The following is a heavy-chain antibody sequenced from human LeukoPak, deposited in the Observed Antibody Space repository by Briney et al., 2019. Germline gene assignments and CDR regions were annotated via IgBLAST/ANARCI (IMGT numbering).Heavy chain of an antibody. V-gene: IGHV3-21*01. D-gene: IGHD1-1*01. J-gene: IGHJ4*01. CDR3: ARDRKVEPLPEY. CDR2: ISSSSSYI. CDR1: GFTFSSYS. Sequence: PGGSLRLSCAASGFTFSSYSMNWVRQAPGKGLEWVSSISSSSSYIYYADSVKGRFTISRDNARNSLYLQLNSLRAENTAVYYCARDRKVEPLPEYWGHGTLVTVSS.